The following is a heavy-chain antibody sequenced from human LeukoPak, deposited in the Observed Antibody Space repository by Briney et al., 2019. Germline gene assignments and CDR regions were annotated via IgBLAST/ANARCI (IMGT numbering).Heavy chain of an antibody. V-gene: IGHV4-39*01. CDR1: GGSLSDSRYY. CDR2: MYYSGSA. J-gene: IGHJ4*02. Sequence: SQTLSLTCTASGGSLSDSRYYWGSIRQPPGKGLEWIGNMYYSGSANYNPSLKSRVTISIDTSKNQFSLKLSSVTAADTAVYYCARQSSYSSGWYFDYWGQGTLVTVSS. CDR3: ARQSSYSSGWYFDY. D-gene: IGHD6-19*01.